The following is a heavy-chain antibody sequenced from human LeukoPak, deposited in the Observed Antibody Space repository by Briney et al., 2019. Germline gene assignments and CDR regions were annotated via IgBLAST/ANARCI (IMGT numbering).Heavy chain of an antibody. CDR3: ARDEKRYSSGWQHFDY. Sequence: SETLSLTCTVSGGSISSSSYYWGWIRQPPGKGLEWIGSIYYSGSTYYNPSLKSRVTISVDTSKNQFSLKLSSVTAADTAVYYCARDEKRYSSGWQHFDYWGQGTLVTVSS. J-gene: IGHJ4*02. CDR2: IYYSGST. D-gene: IGHD6-19*01. CDR1: GGSISSSSYY. V-gene: IGHV4-39*07.